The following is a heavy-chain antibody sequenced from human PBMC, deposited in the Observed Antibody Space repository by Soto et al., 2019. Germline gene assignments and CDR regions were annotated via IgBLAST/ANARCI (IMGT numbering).Heavy chain of an antibody. CDR1: GGSISSGVYY. D-gene: IGHD3-22*01. Sequence: SETLSLTCTVSGGSISSGVYYWSWIRQHPGKCLEWIAYIYYSGSTYYNPSLKSRVTISVDTSKNQFSLKLSSVTAADTAVYYCARGLYDSSGYYYGLPSEYYFDYWGQGTLVTVSS. V-gene: IGHV4-31*03. CDR2: IYYSGST. J-gene: IGHJ4*02. CDR3: ARGLYDSSGYYYGLPSEYYFDY.